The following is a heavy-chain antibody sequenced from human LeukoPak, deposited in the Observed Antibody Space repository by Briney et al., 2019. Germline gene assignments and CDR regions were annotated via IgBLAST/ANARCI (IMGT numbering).Heavy chain of an antibody. CDR2: ICNSGNT. D-gene: IGHD2-21*01. J-gene: IGHJ6*02. CDR3: ARHTPPNSAYFYYYYGMDV. Sequence: PSETLSLTCTVSGGPINSTFYCWAWVRQPPGKGLEWIGSICNSGNTYYNPSLKSRVTMSVDTSKNQFSLRLSSVTAADTAVYYCARHTPPNSAYFYYYYGMDVWGQGTTVTVSS. V-gene: IGHV4-39*01. CDR1: GGPINSTFYC.